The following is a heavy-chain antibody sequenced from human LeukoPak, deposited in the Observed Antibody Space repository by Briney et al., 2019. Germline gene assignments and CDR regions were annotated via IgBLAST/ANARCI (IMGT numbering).Heavy chain of an antibody. D-gene: IGHD2-21*02. Sequence: GEFLKISCKASGYSFTSYWIGWVRQMPGKGLEWMGIIYPDDSDTRYSPSFQGQVTISADKSISTAYLQWSSLKASDTAMYYCARGGRPLLRGFDPWGQGTLVTVSS. CDR2: IYPDDSDT. J-gene: IGHJ5*02. CDR1: GYSFTSYW. CDR3: ARGGRPLLRGFDP. V-gene: IGHV5-51*01.